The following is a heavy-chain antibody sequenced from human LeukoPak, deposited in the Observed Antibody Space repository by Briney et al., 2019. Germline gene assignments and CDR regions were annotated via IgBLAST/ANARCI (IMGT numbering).Heavy chain of an antibody. CDR3: AIKVGALSYISG. J-gene: IGHJ3*01. Sequence: GGSLRLSCAASGFTVSSNYMSWVRQAPGKGLEWVSVIYSGGSTYYADSVKGRFTISRDNSKNTLYLQMNSLRAEDTAVYYCAIKVGALSYISGWGQGTMVTVSS. D-gene: IGHD1-26*01. CDR2: IYSGGST. CDR1: GFTVSSNY. V-gene: IGHV3-66*01.